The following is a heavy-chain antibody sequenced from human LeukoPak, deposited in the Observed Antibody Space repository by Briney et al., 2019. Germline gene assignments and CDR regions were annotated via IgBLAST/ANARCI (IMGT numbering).Heavy chain of an antibody. V-gene: IGHV4-39*01. D-gene: IGHD3-3*01. Sequence: SETLSLTCTVSGGSISSYYWGWIRQPPGKGLEWIGSIYYSGSTYYNPSLKSRVTISVDTSKNQFSLKLSSVTAADTAVYYCARGRVNDFWSGYYLIDYWGQGTLVTVSS. CDR2: IYYSGST. J-gene: IGHJ4*02. CDR3: ARGRVNDFWSGYYLIDY. CDR1: GGSISSYY.